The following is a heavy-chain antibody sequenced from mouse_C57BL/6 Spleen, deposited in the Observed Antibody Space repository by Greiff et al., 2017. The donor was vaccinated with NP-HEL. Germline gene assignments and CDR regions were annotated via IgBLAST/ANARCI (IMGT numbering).Heavy chain of an antibody. CDR1: GYTFTDYN. V-gene: IGHV1-18*01. J-gene: IGHJ1*03. CDR3: ARDYYGSSPLCFDV. Sequence: VQLKQSGPELVKPGASVKIPCKASGYTFTDYNMDWVKQSHGKSLEWIGDINPNNGGTIYNQKFKGKATLTVDKSSSTAYMELRSLTSEDTAVYYCARDYYGSSPLCFDVWGTGTTVTVSS. CDR2: INPNNGGT. D-gene: IGHD1-1*01.